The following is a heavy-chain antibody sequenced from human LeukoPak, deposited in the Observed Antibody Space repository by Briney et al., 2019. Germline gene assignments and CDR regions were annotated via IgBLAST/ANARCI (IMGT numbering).Heavy chain of an antibody. V-gene: IGHV1-46*01. J-gene: IGHJ4*02. Sequence: KFQGRVTMTRDTSTSTVYMELNSLRAEDTAVYYCARRRSGQTFDYWGQGTLVTVSS. CDR3: ARRRSGQTFDY. D-gene: IGHD2-15*01.